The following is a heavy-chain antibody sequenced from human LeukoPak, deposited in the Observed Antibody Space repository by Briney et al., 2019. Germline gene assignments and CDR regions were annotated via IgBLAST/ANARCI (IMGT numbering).Heavy chain of an antibody. CDR3: ARDPGVTTGTYYFDS. CDR2: IFYSCST. J-gene: IGHJ4*02. Sequence: SETLSLTCTVSGGSISGSYWTWLRQPPGKGLEWIGYIFYSCSTNYNPSLDSRVTISFDTSKNQFSLKLTSVTAADTAVYYCARDPGVTTGTYYFDSWGQGALVTVSS. CDR1: GGSISGSY. D-gene: IGHD1-1*01. V-gene: IGHV4-59*01.